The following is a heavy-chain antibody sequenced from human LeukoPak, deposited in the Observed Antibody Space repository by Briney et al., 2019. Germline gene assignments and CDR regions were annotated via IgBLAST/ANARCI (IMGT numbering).Heavy chain of an antibody. CDR3: AREDYDILTGYYYYYYGMDV. J-gene: IGHJ6*02. D-gene: IGHD3-9*01. CDR1: GYTFTRYY. Sequence: ASVKVSCKASGYTFTRYYMHWVGQAPGQGGEWMGGINPNSGGTNYVQKFQGRVTMTRDTSISTAYMELRRLRSDATAVYYCAREDYDILTGYYYYYYGMDVWGQGTTVTVPS. CDR2: INPNSGGT. V-gene: IGHV1-2*02.